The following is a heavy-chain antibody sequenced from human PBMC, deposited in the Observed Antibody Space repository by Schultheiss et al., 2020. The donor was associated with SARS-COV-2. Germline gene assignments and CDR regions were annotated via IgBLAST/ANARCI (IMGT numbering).Heavy chain of an antibody. D-gene: IGHD6-13*01. CDR3: ARARAEQHLPFSWGPIPHPTTWFDP. J-gene: IGHJ5*02. V-gene: IGHV3-74*01. CDR1: GFIFRNYW. CDR2: INSDGSAS. Sequence: GASLRLSCAASGFIFRNYWMHWVRQIPGKGLVWVSRINSDGSASSYADSVKGRFTVSRDNAGNTLYLQMNNLRVEDTAMYYCARARAEQHLPFSWGPIPHPTTWFDPWGQGTLVTVSS.